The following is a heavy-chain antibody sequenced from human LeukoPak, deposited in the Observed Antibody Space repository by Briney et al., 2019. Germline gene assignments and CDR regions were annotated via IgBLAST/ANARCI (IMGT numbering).Heavy chain of an antibody. J-gene: IGHJ4*02. CDR3: ARDLIAAAVN. CDR2: IIPIFGTA. V-gene: IGHV1-69*05. D-gene: IGHD6-13*01. Sequence: SVKVSCKASGGTFSSYAISWVRQAPGQGLEWMGGIIPIFGTANYAQKFQGRVTMTRDTSISTAYMELSRLRSDDTAVYYCARDLIAAAVNWGQGTLVTVSS. CDR1: GGTFSSYA.